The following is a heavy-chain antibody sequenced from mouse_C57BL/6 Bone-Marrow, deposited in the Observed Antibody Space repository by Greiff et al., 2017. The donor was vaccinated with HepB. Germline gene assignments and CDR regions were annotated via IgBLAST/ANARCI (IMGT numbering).Heavy chain of an antibody. D-gene: IGHD2-1*01. V-gene: IGHV14-4*01. CDR2: IDPENGDT. Sequence: DVKLVESGAELVRPGASVKLSCTASGFNIKDDYMHWVKQRPEQGLEWIGWIDPENGDTEYASKFQGKATITADTSSNTAYLQLSSLTSEDTAVYYCTTGNYRGYFDYWGQGTTLTVAS. CDR1: GFNIKDDY. CDR3: TTGNYRGYFDY. J-gene: IGHJ2*01.